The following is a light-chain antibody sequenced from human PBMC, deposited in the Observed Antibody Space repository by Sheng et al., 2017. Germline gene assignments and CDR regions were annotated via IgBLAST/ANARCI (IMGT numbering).Light chain of an antibody. J-gene: IGKJ1*01. CDR3: QHLHGFPWP. Sequence: ETVLTQSPGTLSLSPGQSATLSCRASQTINTNYLAWYQQKPGQAPRLLIYGTSSVASGIPDRFSGSGSGTDFTLTISRVEPEDFATYYCQHLHGFPWPFGQGTRVEIK. CDR1: QTINTNY. V-gene: IGKV3-20*01. CDR2: GTS.